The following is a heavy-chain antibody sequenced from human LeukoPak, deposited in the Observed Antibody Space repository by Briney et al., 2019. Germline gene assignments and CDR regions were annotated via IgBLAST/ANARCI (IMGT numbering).Heavy chain of an antibody. CDR1: GFTLSSYW. CDR3: ARADYGGNLFFDY. V-gene: IGHV3-7*04. Sequence: GGSLRLSCAASGFTLSSYWMSWLRQAPGKGLEWVANIKQDGSEINYVDSVKGRFTISRDNAKNSMLLQMNSLRAEDTAVYYCARADYGGNLFFDYWGQGALVTVSS. D-gene: IGHD4-23*01. J-gene: IGHJ4*02. CDR2: IKQDGSEI.